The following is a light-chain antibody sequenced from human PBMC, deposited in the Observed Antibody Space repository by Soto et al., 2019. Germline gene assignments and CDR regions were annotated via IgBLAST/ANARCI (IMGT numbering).Light chain of an antibody. J-gene: IGLJ2*01. V-gene: IGLV6-57*02. CDR3: QSYDGSNPDVV. CDR2: EDT. Sequence: NFMLTQPHSVSEYPGKTVTISCTGSSGSIATNYVQWYQQRPGSAPTTVIYEDTQRPSGVPERFSGSIDSSSNSASLTISGLKTEDEADYYCQSYDGSNPDVVFGGGTQLTVL. CDR1: SGSIATNY.